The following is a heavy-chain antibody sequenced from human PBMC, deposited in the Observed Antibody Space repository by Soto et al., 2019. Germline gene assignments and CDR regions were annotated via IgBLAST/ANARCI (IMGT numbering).Heavy chain of an antibody. CDR2: INSDGSST. V-gene: IGHV3-74*01. CDR3: ARVYGVCSFDY. CDR1: GFTFSSYW. Sequence: GGSLRLSCAASGFTFSSYWMHWVRQAPGKGLVWVSRINSDGSSTSYADSVKGRFTISRDNAKNTLYLQMNSPRAEDTAVYYCARVYGVCSFDYWGQGTLVTVSS. D-gene: IGHD2-8*01. J-gene: IGHJ4*02.